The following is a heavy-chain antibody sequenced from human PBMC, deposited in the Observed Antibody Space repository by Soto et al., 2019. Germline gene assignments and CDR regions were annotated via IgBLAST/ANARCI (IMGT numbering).Heavy chain of an antibody. Sequence: EVQLVESGGGLVQPGGSLRLSCAASGFTFITYWMTWVRQAPGKGLEWVANIKQDGSEKYYVDSVKGRFTISRDNAKNSLYLQMNSLRTEDTALYYCARDKGGGSWYANFDYWGQGTLVTVSS. D-gene: IGHD6-13*01. V-gene: IGHV3-7*01. J-gene: IGHJ4*02. CDR3: ARDKGGGSWYANFDY. CDR2: IKQDGSEK. CDR1: GFTFITYW.